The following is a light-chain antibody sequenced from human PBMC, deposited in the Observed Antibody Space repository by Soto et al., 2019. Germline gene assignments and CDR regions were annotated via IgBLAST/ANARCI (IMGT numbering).Light chain of an antibody. V-gene: IGKV3-15*01. Sequence: EIVMTQSPATLSVSPGERATLSCRASQSVSSNLAWYQHKPGQAPRLLIYGASTRATGIAARFSGSGSGTEFTLTISSLQSEDFAVYYCQQYNNWWTFGQGTKVDI. CDR2: GAS. J-gene: IGKJ1*01. CDR1: QSVSSN. CDR3: QQYNNWWT.